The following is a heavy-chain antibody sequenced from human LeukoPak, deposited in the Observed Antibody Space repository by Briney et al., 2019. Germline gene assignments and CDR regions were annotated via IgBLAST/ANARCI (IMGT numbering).Heavy chain of an antibody. V-gene: IGHV3-23*01. CDR3: AIVVAALQWTIDT. D-gene: IGHD2-2*01. CDR2: ISGSGGTT. J-gene: IGHJ5*02. CDR1: GFTFSSYA. Sequence: GGSLSLSCAASGFTFSSYAMSWVGQAPGKELEGVSAISGSGGTTYYADSVKGRFTISRDNSKSTLYVQMNSLRAEDTAVYYCAIVVAALQWTIDTWGQGALVTISS.